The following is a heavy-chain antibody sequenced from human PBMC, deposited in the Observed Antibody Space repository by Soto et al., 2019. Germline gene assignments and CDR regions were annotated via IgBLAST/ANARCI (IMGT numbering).Heavy chain of an antibody. J-gene: IGHJ3*02. CDR3: ATYHGGSYTSFDI. D-gene: IGHD1-26*01. CDR1: GFTFSSYA. Sequence: QVQLVESGGGVVQPGRSLRLSCAASGFTFSSYAMHWVRQAPGKGLEWVAVISFDGSNKYYADSVKGRFTISRDDSANTLYLQMNSLTAEDTAVFYCATYHGGSYTSFDIWGQGTMVTVSS. V-gene: IGHV3-30-3*01. CDR2: ISFDGSNK.